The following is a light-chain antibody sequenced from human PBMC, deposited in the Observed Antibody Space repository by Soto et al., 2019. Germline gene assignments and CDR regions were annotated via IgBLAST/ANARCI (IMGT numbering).Light chain of an antibody. Sequence: DIQMTQSPSSLSSSVGDRVTITCRASQGVSNYLAWYQQKPGKDPKLLIYAASTLQSAVPSRFSGSGSGTDFNLTISSLQPEDVATYYCQQYNSAPRTFGQGTKVEIK. CDR1: QGVSNY. CDR2: AAS. J-gene: IGKJ1*01. V-gene: IGKV1-27*01. CDR3: QQYNSAPRT.